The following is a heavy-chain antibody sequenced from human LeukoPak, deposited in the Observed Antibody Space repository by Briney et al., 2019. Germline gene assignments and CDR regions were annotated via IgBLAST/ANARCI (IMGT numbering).Heavy chain of an antibody. CDR1: GFTFSNAW. J-gene: IGHJ4*02. D-gene: IGHD3-3*01. CDR2: IKSKTDGGTT. Sequence: PGGSLRLSCAASGFTFSNAWMNWVRQAPGKGLEWVGRIKSKTDGGTTDYAAPVKGRFTISRDDSKNTLYLQMNSLKTEDTAVYYCTTVRSRAWYYDFWSGYPADDYWGQGTLVTVSS. CDR3: TTVRSRAWYYDFWSGYPADDY. V-gene: IGHV3-15*07.